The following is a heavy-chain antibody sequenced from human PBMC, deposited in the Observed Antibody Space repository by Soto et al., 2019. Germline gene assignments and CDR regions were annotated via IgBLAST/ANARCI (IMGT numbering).Heavy chain of an antibody. J-gene: IGHJ4*02. V-gene: IGHV3-23*01. CDR1: GFTFSSYA. CDR2: ISGSGGST. CDR3: AKDTDYDYIWGSPDFDY. Sequence: GGSLRLSCAAYGFTFSSYAMSWVRXAPXXXLEWVSAISGSGGSTYYADSGXXRXXXXXXXXXXXXXLQMNSLRAEDTAVYYCAKDTDYDYIWGSPDFDYWGQGTLVTVSS. D-gene: IGHD3-16*01.